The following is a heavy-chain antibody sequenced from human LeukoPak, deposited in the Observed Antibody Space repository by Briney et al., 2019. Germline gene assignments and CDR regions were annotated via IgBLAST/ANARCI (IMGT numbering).Heavy chain of an antibody. V-gene: IGHV3-23*01. Sequence: GGSPRLSCAASGFTFSSYAMSWVRQAPGKGLEWVSGISGSGNNTYYADSVKGRFTISRDSSKNTLFLQMNSLRAEDTAVYYCAKDLLYGDYGDYWGQGTLVTVSS. CDR2: ISGSGNNT. CDR1: GFTFSSYA. CDR3: AKDLLYGDYGDY. D-gene: IGHD4-17*01. J-gene: IGHJ4*02.